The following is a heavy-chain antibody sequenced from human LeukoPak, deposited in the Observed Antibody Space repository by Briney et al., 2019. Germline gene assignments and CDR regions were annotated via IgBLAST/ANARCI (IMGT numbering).Heavy chain of an antibody. D-gene: IGHD4-17*01. CDR2: ISSSSSYI. V-gene: IGHV3-21*01. J-gene: IGHJ3*02. CDR3: AREYGVPDAFDI. CDR1: GFTFSSYS. Sequence: GGSLRLSCAASGFTFSSYSMNWVRQAPGKGLEWVSSISSSSSYIYYADSAKGRFTISRDNAKNSLYLQMNSLRAEDTAVYYCAREYGVPDAFDIWGQGTMVTVSS.